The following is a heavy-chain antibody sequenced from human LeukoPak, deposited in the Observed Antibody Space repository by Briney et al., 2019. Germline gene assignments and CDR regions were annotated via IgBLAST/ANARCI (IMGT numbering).Heavy chain of an antibody. V-gene: IGHV4-4*07. CDR1: SDSMSGY. CDR2: ISTSGGT. D-gene: IGHD1-26*01. Sequence: SETLSLTCTVSSDSMSGYWAWVRRPAGKGLEWIGRISTSGGTDYNPSLKSRITMSVDTSKNQFFLKLRSMTAAGTAVYYCARSNSGSYGWFDPWGQGTLVTVSS. J-gene: IGHJ5*02. CDR3: ARSNSGSYGWFDP.